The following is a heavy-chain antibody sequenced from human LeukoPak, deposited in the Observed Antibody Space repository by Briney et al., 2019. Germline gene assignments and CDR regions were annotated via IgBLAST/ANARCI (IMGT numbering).Heavy chain of an antibody. J-gene: IGHJ6*03. CDR3: AGSSNYYYYYMDA. V-gene: IGHV4-61*02. D-gene: IGHD3-10*01. Sequence: SETLSLTCTVSDAYINLGSYYWTWIRQPTGKGLEWIGRIDSSGSTNYNPSLKSRVSILVDTSKNQFSLRLSSVTAADTAVYFCAGSSNYYYYYMDAWGKGTTVTVAS. CDR1: DAYINLGSYY. CDR2: IDSSGST.